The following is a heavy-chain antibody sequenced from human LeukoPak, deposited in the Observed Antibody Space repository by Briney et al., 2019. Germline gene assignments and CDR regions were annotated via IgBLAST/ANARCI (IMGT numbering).Heavy chain of an antibody. V-gene: IGHV4-39*07. D-gene: IGHD6-13*01. CDR3: ARDSAEAAAAGTR. J-gene: IGHJ4*02. CDR2: IYYSGST. Sequence: SETLSLTCTVSGGSISSSNFYWGWIRQPPGKGLECIGSIYYSGSTYYNPSLKSRVTMSVDTSKNQFSLKLSSVTAADTAVYYCARDSAEAAAAGTRWGQGTLVTVSS. CDR1: GGSISSSNFY.